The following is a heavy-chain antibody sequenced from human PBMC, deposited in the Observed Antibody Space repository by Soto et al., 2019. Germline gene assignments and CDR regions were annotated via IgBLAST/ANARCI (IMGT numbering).Heavy chain of an antibody. J-gene: IGHJ5*02. CDR3: ARGRDYYDSSGYYYLPLWFDP. CDR2: IIPIFGTA. CDR1: GGTFSSYA. Sequence: ASLQVSCKASGGTFSSYAISWVRQAPGQGLEWMGGIIPIFGTANYAQKFQGRVTITADESTSTAYMELSSLRSEDTAVYYCARGRDYYDSSGYYYLPLWFDPWGQGTLVTVSS. D-gene: IGHD3-22*01. V-gene: IGHV1-69*13.